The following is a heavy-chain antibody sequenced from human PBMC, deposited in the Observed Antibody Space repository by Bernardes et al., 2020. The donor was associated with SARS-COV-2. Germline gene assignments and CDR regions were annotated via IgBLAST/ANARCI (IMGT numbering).Heavy chain of an antibody. V-gene: IGHV3-21*01. Sequence: GGSLRLSCAASGFTFNTYNMNWVRQAPGKGLEWVSSISGSTYYRYYADSVKGRFTISRDNPKNSLYLQMSSLRVDETAVYFCVRTISQLRLGELTDAFDLWGHGTMVTVSS. CDR3: VRTISQLRLGELTDAFDL. D-gene: IGHD3-16*01. CDR2: ISGSTYYR. J-gene: IGHJ3*01. CDR1: GFTFNTYN.